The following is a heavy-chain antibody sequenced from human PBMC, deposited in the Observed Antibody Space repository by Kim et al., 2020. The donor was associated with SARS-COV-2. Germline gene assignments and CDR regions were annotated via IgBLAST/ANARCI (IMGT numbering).Heavy chain of an antibody. V-gene: IGHV7-4-1*02. Sequence: ASVKVSCKASGYTLSDFPLHWVRQAPGQGLEWMGWINTKTGDPRYAQAFTGRFVFSLDTSVNTAYLQISSLKSEDTAVYHCARVNWLGGRHLDYWGQGTLVTVLS. CDR3: ARVNWLGGRHLDY. D-gene: IGHD2-15*01. CDR2: INTKTGDP. CDR1: GYTLSDFP. J-gene: IGHJ4*02.